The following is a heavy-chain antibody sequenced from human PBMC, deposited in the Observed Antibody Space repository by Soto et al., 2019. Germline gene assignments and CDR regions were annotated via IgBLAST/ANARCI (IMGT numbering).Heavy chain of an antibody. J-gene: IGHJ5*02. CDR2: ISTYNGNT. CDR1: GYTFTSYG. CDR3: ARAIYGMGWFDP. D-gene: IGHD3-3*01. Sequence: ASVKVSCKASGYTFTSYGISWVRQAPGQGLEWMGWISTYNGNTKYAQKLQGRVTMTTDTSTSTAYMELRSLRSDDTAVFYCARAIYGMGWFDPWGQGTLVTVSS. V-gene: IGHV1-18*01.